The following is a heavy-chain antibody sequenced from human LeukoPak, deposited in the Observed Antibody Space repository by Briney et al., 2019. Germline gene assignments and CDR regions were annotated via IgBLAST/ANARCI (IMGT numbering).Heavy chain of an antibody. CDR2: IYSGGST. V-gene: IGHV3-66*01. J-gene: IGHJ6*03. CDR1: EFSVGSNY. Sequence: PGGSLRLSCAASEFSVGSNYMTWVRQAPGKGLEWVSLIYSGGSTYYADSVKGRFTISRDNSKNTLYLQMNSLRAEDTAVYYCAKDLRYHYYYMDVWGKGTTVTISS. CDR3: AKDLRYHYYYMDV.